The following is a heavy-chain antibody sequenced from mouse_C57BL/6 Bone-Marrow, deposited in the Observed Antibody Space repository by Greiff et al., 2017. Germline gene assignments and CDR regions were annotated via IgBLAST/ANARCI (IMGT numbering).Heavy chain of an antibody. CDR2: IHPSDSDT. D-gene: IGHD3-2*02. Sequence: QVQLQQPGAELVKPGASVKVSCKASGYTFTSYWMHWVKQRPGQGLEWIGRIHPSDSDTNYNQQFKGKATLTVDKSSSTAYMQLSSLTSEDSAVXYCAPQTAQATCAMAYWGQGTSVTVSS. V-gene: IGHV1-74*01. J-gene: IGHJ4*01. CDR3: APQTAQATCAMAY. CDR1: GYTFTSYW.